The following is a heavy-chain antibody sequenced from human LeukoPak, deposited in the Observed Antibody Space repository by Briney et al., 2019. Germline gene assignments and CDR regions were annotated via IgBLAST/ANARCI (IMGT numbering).Heavy chain of an antibody. Sequence: SETLSLTCTVSGGSISSYYWSWIRQPPGKGLEWIGYTYYSGSTNYNPSLKSRVTISVDTSRNQFSLKLTSVTAADTAVYYCARDRYKYDSRGYLRLDYWGQGTLVTVSS. CDR2: TYYSGST. CDR3: ARDRYKYDSRGYLRLDY. CDR1: GGSISSYY. D-gene: IGHD3-22*01. J-gene: IGHJ4*02. V-gene: IGHV4-59*12.